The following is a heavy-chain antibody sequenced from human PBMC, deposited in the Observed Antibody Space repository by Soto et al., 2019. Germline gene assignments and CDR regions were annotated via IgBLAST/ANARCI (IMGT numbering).Heavy chain of an antibody. D-gene: IGHD3-22*01. CDR3: TSYYYDGSGYPYPADY. CDR2: IKPKTNNYAT. V-gene: IGHV3-73*01. Sequence: GGSLRLSCAASGITFSGSTMHWVRQASGKGLEWVGRIKPKTNNYATAYAASVKGRFSLSRDDSKNTAYLQMNSLKIEDTAVYYCTSYYYDGSGYPYPADYWGQGTLVTVSS. CDR1: GITFSGST. J-gene: IGHJ4*02.